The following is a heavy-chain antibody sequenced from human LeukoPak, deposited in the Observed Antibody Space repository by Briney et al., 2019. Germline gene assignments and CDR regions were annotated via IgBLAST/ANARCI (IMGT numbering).Heavy chain of an antibody. CDR1: GYSFTSYG. V-gene: IGHV1-18*01. CDR2: ISAYNVNT. D-gene: IGHD3-22*01. CDR3: ARGLGRDSSGYVLDY. J-gene: IGHJ4*02. Sequence: GASVKVSCKASGYSFTSYGISWVRQAPGQGLEWMGWISAYNVNTNYAQKLQGRVTMTTDTSTSTAYMELRSLRSDDTAVYYCARGLGRDSSGYVLDYWGQGTLVTVSS.